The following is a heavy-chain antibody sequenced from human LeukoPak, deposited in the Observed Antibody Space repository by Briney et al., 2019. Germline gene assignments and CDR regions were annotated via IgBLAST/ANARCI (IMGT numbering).Heavy chain of an antibody. D-gene: IGHD3-22*01. Sequence: GGSLRLSCAASGFTFSSYWMSWVRQAPGKGLEWVANIKQDGSEKYYADSVKGRFTISRDNSKNTLYLQMNSLRAEDTAVYYCAKDFHASSGYYLDYWGQGTLVTVSS. V-gene: IGHV3-7*03. J-gene: IGHJ4*02. CDR1: GFTFSSYW. CDR2: IKQDGSEK. CDR3: AKDFHASSGYYLDY.